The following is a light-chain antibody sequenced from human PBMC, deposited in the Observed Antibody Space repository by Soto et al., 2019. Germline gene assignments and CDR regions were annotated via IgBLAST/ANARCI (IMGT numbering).Light chain of an antibody. CDR1: QRVNTC. Sequence: DIQMTQSPSTLSASVGDRVSITCRASQRVNTCLAWYQQKPGKAPTLLIYDASSLQSGVPSRFSGSGSGTEFTLTISSLQTDDFSTYYCQQYHSYWTFGQGTKVDIK. V-gene: IGKV1-5*01. J-gene: IGKJ1*01. CDR2: DAS. CDR3: QQYHSYWT.